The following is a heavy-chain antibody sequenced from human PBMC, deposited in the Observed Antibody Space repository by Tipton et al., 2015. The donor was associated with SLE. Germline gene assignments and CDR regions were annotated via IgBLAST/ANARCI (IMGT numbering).Heavy chain of an antibody. Sequence: TLSLTCAVYGGSFSGYYWSWIRQPLGKGLEWIGEITHSGSTNYNPSLKSRVSISVDTSKNQFSLKVSSVTAADTAVYYCARRGSFSFDPWGQGTLVTVSS. CDR3: ARRGSFSFDP. J-gene: IGHJ5*02. CDR2: ITHSGST. V-gene: IGHV4-34*01. D-gene: IGHD3-16*01. CDR1: GGSFSGYY.